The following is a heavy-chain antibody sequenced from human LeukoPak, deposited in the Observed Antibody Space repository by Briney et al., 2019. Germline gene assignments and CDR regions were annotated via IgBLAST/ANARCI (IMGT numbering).Heavy chain of an antibody. D-gene: IGHD6-13*01. CDR2: INSDGSST. CDR1: GFTFSTHW. V-gene: IGHV3-74*01. Sequence: GGSLRLSCAAAGFTFSTHWMHWVRQAPGKGLVWVSRINSDGSSTRYADSVKGRFTISRDSANNTLYLQMNSLRAEDTAVYYCARSPRFSIGATGTFDYWGQGALVTVSS. J-gene: IGHJ4*02. CDR3: ARSPRFSIGATGTFDY.